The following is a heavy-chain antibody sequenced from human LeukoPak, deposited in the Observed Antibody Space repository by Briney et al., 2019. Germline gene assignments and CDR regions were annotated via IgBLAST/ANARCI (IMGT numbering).Heavy chain of an antibody. CDR3: ARGVGYYDSSGYYSTSYFDY. Sequence: PSETLSLTCAVYGGSFSGYYWSWIRQPPGKGLEWIGKINHSGSTNYNPSLKSRVTISVDTSKNQFSLKLSSVTAADTAVYYCARGVGYYDSSGYYSTSYFDYWGQGTLVTVSS. J-gene: IGHJ4*02. CDR2: INHSGST. V-gene: IGHV4-34*01. D-gene: IGHD3-22*01. CDR1: GGSFSGYY.